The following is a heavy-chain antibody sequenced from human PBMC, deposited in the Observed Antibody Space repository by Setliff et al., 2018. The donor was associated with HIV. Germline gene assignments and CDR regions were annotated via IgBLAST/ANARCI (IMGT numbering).Heavy chain of an antibody. Sequence: PSETLSLTCAVYGGSFSGYYWNWIRQPPGRGLEWVGEINLIGRTNYNPSLKSRVTISLGTSKNQFSLKLSSVTAADTAVYYCAIPASSLAPNWGRGTQVTVSS. CDR2: INLIGRT. CDR3: AIPASSLAPN. CDR1: GGSFSGYY. J-gene: IGHJ4*02. V-gene: IGHV4-34*01.